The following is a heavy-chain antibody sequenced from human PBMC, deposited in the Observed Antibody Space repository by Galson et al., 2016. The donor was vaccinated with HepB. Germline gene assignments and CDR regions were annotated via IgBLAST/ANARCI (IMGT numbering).Heavy chain of an antibody. CDR3: ARGGCSGGTCNPFDS. CDR1: GFTFNSYS. V-gene: IGHV3-21*01. Sequence: SLRLSCAASGFTFNSYSMNWVRQAPGKGLEWVSSISSSSDYIFYADSVKGRFTTSRDNAKNSLFVQMNSLRAEDTAVYYCARGGCSGGTCNPFDSWGQGDLVTVSS. J-gene: IGHJ4*02. CDR2: ISSSSDYI. D-gene: IGHD2-15*01.